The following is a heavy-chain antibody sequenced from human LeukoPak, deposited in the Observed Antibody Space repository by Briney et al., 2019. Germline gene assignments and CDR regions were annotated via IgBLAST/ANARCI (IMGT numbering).Heavy chain of an antibody. V-gene: IGHV3-30-3*01. D-gene: IGHD3-22*01. J-gene: IGHJ4*02. Sequence: GRSLRLSCAASGFTFSSYAMHWVRQAPGKGLEWVAVISYDGSNKYYADSVKGRFTISRDNSKNTLYLQMNSLRPEDTAVYYCALPGYDSSGYYYFDYWGQGTLVTVSS. CDR3: ALPGYDSSGYYYFDY. CDR2: ISYDGSNK. CDR1: GFTFSSYA.